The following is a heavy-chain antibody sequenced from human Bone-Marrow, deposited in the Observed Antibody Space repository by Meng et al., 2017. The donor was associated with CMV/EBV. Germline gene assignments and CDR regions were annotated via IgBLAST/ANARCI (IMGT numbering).Heavy chain of an antibody. CDR2: IIPIFGTA. CDR3: ARDFWSGRPYYGMDV. CDR1: GGTFSSYA. V-gene: IGHV1-69*13. J-gene: IGHJ6*02. Sequence: VKVSCKASGGTFSSYAISWVRQAPGQGLEWMGGIIPIFGTANYAQKFQGRVTITTDESTSTAYMELSSLRSEDTAVYYCARDFWSGRPYYGMDVWGHGSTVTVSS. D-gene: IGHD3-3*01.